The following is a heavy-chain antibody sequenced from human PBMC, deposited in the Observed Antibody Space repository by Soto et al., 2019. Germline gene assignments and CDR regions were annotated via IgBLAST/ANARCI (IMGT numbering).Heavy chain of an antibody. CDR1: GGSFSGYY. CDR3: ARSVRGSGSYYNLGWFDP. CDR2: INHSGST. D-gene: IGHD3-10*01. J-gene: IGHJ5*02. V-gene: IGHV4-34*01. Sequence: QVQLQQWGAGLLKPSETLSLTCAVYGGSFSGYYWSWIRQPPGKGLEWIGEINHSGSTNYNPSLKSRVTISVDTSKNQFSLKLSSVTAADTAVYYCARSVRGSGSYYNLGWFDPWGQGTLVTVSS.